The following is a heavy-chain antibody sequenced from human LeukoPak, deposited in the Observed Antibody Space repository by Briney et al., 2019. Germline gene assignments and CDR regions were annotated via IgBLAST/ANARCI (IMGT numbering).Heavy chain of an antibody. CDR3: ARGCMEWLFDPYFDY. Sequence: SETLSLTCTVSGDSVSSGIYYWTWIRQPPGKGLEWIGYIYYSGSTNYNPSLKSRVTISVDTSKNQFSLKLSSVTAADTAVYYCARGCMEWLFDPYFDYWGQGTLVTVSS. D-gene: IGHD3-3*01. CDR1: GDSVSSGIYY. CDR2: IYYSGST. J-gene: IGHJ4*02. V-gene: IGHV4-61*01.